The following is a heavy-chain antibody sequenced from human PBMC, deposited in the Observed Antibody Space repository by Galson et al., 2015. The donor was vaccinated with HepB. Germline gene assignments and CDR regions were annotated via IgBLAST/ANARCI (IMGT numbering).Heavy chain of an antibody. D-gene: IGHD2-21*01. CDR3: TRAVVEMVTGPPYYCYYMDV. Sequence: SLRLSCAASGFSFGDYAMTWVRQAPGKGLEWVAFIRSKTYGGTTEYAASVEGRFTISRDDSKSIAYLQLNSLKSEDSAVYYCTRAVVEMVTGPPYYCYYMDVWGKGTTVTVSS. V-gene: IGHV3-49*04. CDR1: GFSFGDYA. J-gene: IGHJ6*03. CDR2: IRSKTYGGTT.